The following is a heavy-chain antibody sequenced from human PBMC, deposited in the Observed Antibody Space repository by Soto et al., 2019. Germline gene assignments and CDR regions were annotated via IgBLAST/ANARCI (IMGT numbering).Heavy chain of an antibody. CDR2: IWHDGSNT. J-gene: IGHJ6*02. CDR3: ARETEGLRYFDWQSMYGMDL. CDR1: GFTFSNYA. Sequence: GGSLRLSCAASGFTFSNYAIHWVRQAPGEGLEWVAVIWHDGSNTYYVDSVKGRFTISRDNSKNTFYLQMNRLRAEPPSEYDGARETEGLRYFDWQSMYGMDLLGQGTTVAVSS. V-gene: IGHV3-33*01. D-gene: IGHD3-9*01.